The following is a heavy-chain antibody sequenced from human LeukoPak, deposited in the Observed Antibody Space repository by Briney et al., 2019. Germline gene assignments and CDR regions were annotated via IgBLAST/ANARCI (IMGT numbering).Heavy chain of an antibody. CDR1: GFTFSSYA. D-gene: IGHD3-22*01. V-gene: IGHV3-23*01. CDR3: ARTAYYYDSSGLYDY. J-gene: IGHJ4*02. CDR2: ISGSGGST. Sequence: GGSLRLSCAASGFTFSSYAMSWVRQAPGKGLEWVSAISGSGGSTYYADSVKGRFTISRGNSKNTLYLQMNSLRAEDTAVYYCARTAYYYDSSGLYDYWGQGTLVTVSS.